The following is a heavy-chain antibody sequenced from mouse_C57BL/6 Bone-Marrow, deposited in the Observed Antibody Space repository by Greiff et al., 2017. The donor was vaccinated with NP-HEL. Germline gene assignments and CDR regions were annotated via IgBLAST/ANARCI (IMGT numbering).Heavy chain of an antibody. J-gene: IGHJ1*03. D-gene: IGHD1-1*01. Sequence: QVQLQQSGTELVKPGASVKLSCKASGYTFTSYWMHWVKQRPGQGLEWIGNINPSNGGPNYNEKFKSKATLTVDKSSSTAYMQLSSLTSEDSAVYYCARNPHYYGSSFYWYFDVWGTGTTVTVSS. CDR1: GYTFTSYW. CDR3: ARNPHYYGSSFYWYFDV. CDR2: INPSNGGP. V-gene: IGHV1-53*01.